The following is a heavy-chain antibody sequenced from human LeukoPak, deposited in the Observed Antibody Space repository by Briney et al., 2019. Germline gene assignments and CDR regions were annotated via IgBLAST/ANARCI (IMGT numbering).Heavy chain of an antibody. CDR3: ARAAITMVRGVTRNWFDP. V-gene: IGHV1-8*02. D-gene: IGHD3-10*01. Sequence: ASVKVSCKASGYTFTSYDINWVRQATGQGLEWMGWMNPNSGNTGYAQKFQGRVTTTRNTSISTAYMELSSLRSEDAAVYYCARAAITMVRGVTRNWFDPWGQGTLVTVSS. CDR2: MNPNSGNT. J-gene: IGHJ5*02. CDR1: GYTFTSYD.